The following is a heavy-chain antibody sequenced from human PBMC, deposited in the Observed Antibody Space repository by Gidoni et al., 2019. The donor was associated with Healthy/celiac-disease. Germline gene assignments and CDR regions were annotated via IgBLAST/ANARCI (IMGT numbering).Heavy chain of an antibody. CDR2: ISSSSSYI. CDR1: GFTFSSNS. Sequence: EVQLVDSGGGLVKPGGSLRLSCAASGFTFSSNSMNWVRQAPGKGLESVSSISSSSSYIYYAHSVKGRFTISRDNAKNSLYLQMNSLRAEDTAVYYCAIEPNRDGYNFRVYWGQGTLVTVSS. D-gene: IGHD5-12*01. V-gene: IGHV3-21*01. J-gene: IGHJ4*02. CDR3: AIEPNRDGYNFRVY.